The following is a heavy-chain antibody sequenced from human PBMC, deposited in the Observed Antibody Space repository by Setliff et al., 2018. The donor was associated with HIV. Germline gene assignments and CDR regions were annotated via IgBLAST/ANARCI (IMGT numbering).Heavy chain of an antibody. Sequence: PSETLSLTCAFSGGAFTGYYWTWIRQTPGRGLEWIGEINSSGSTNYNPSLKSRVTISVDTSKNQFSLKLSSVTAADTAVYYCAKVLNLYNYMDAWGKGTTVTVSS. CDR2: INSSGST. CDR1: GGAFTGYY. D-gene: IGHD3-9*01. J-gene: IGHJ6*03. V-gene: IGHV4-34*01. CDR3: AKVLNLYNYMDA.